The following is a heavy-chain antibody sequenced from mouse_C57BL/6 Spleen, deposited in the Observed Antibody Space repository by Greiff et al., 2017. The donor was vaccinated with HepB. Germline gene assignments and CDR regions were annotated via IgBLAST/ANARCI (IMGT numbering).Heavy chain of an antibody. CDR3: ANYGSSSFAY. D-gene: IGHD1-1*01. V-gene: IGHV1-42*01. Sequence: EVHLVESGPELVKPGASVKISCKASGYSFTGYYMNWVKQSPEKSLEWIGEINPSTGGTTYNQKFKAKATLTVDKSSSTAYMQLKSLTSEDSAVYYCANYGSSSFAYWGQGTLVTVSA. J-gene: IGHJ3*01. CDR2: INPSTGGT. CDR1: GYSFTGYY.